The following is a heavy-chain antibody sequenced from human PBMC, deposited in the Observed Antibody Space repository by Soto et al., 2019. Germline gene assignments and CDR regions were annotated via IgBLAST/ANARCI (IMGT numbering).Heavy chain of an antibody. CDR1: GYTFTSYG. CDR2: ISAYNGNT. Sequence: QVQLVQSGAEVKKPGASVKVSCKASGYTFTSYGISWVRQAPGQGLEWMGWISAYNGNTNYAQKLQGRVTMTTDTSTSTAYMELRSLRSDDTAVYYCARVDLVDTAMVPTEEYFDYWGQGTLVTVSS. J-gene: IGHJ4*02. V-gene: IGHV1-18*01. D-gene: IGHD5-18*01. CDR3: ARVDLVDTAMVPTEEYFDY.